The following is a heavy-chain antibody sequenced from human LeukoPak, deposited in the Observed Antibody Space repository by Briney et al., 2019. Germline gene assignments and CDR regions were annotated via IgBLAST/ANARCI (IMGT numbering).Heavy chain of an antibody. V-gene: IGHV3-20*04. J-gene: IGHJ5*02. CDR3: ARDVPGIVGAPGGGT. D-gene: IGHD1-26*01. Sequence: GGSLRLSCAASGFNFDDYGMSWVRQAPGKGLGWVSGIKWNGGRTGYADSVKGRFIISRDNTKNSLYLQMNSLRAEDTAFYYCARDVPGIVGAPGGGTWGQGTLVTVSS. CDR1: GFNFDDYG. CDR2: IKWNGGRT.